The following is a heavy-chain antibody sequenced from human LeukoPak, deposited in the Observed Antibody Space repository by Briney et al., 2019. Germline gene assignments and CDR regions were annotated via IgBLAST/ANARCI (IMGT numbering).Heavy chain of an antibody. Sequence: SETLSLTCTVSGGSTSSYYWSWIRQPPGKGLEWIGSFYYSGSTNSNPSLKTRVTMSVDTSKNRFSLNLSSMTAADTAVYYCARANMIISAFDFWGQGTMVTVSS. CDR3: ARANMIISAFDF. V-gene: IGHV4-59*01. CDR2: FYYSGST. CDR1: GGSTSSYY. J-gene: IGHJ3*01. D-gene: IGHD3-16*01.